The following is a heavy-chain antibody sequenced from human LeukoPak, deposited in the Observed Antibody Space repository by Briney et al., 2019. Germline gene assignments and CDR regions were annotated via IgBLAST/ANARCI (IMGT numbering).Heavy chain of an antibody. V-gene: IGHV4-61*02. CDR1: GGSVSSGSYY. CDR3: ARLDWNYGFDY. CDR2: FHISGNS. J-gene: IGHJ4*02. Sequence: PSQTLSLTCSVSGGSVSSGSYYWSWIRRPAGKGLEWIGRFHISGNSNYNPSLKSRVTMSLDTSKNHFSLNLSSVTATDTAVYYCARLDWNYGFDYWGQGTLVTVSS. D-gene: IGHD1-7*01.